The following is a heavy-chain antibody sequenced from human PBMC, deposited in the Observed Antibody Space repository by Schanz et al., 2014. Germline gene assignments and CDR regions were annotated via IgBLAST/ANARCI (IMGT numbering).Heavy chain of an antibody. CDR1: GYTFAGHA. D-gene: IGHD3-3*01. V-gene: IGHV1-3*04. CDR3: ASGEARVTSSGVVIVPMNV. Sequence: QVQLVQSGAEVKKPGASVKVSCQASGYTFAGHAVHWVRQAPGQGPEWVGWIHTGSGNTKYSQKFEGRVTITRDTSASIVYMELSSLRSEGTAVFFCASGEARVTSSGVVIVPMNVWGKGTTVIVSS. J-gene: IGHJ6*03. CDR2: IHTGSGNT.